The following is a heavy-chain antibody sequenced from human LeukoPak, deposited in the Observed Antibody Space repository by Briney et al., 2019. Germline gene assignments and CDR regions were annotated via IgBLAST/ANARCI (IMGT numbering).Heavy chain of an antibody. J-gene: IGHJ4*01. V-gene: IGHV3-21*04. Sequence: GGSLRLSCAASGFTFSIYTINWVRQAPGKGLEWLSSISDNSRYIYYADSVKGRFTTSRDNSKNTLYLQMNSLRAEDTAVYYCAKGIYSSGWSYFDYWGHGTLVTVSS. CDR3: AKGIYSSGWSYFDY. CDR2: ISDNSRYI. CDR1: GFTFSIYT. D-gene: IGHD6-19*01.